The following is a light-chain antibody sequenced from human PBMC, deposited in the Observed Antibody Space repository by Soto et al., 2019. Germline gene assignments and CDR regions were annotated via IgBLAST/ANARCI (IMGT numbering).Light chain of an antibody. CDR3: SSYTSSSTLV. J-gene: IGLJ2*01. V-gene: IGLV2-14*03. CDR1: SSDVGAYNY. Sequence: SALTQPASVSGSPGQSITISCTGTSSDVGAYNYVSWFQQHPGKAPKLMIYDVGYRPSGVSNRFSGSKSANTASLTISGLQAEDEADYYCSSYTSSSTLVFGGGTKVTVL. CDR2: DVG.